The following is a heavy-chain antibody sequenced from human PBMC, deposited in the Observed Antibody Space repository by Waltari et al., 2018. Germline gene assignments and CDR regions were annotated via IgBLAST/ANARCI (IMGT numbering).Heavy chain of an antibody. CDR1: GFTFSSYW. V-gene: IGHV3-23*04. D-gene: IGHD6-19*01. Sequence: EVQLVESGGGLVQPGGSLRLSCAASGFTFSSYWMHWVRQAPGKGLVWVSAISGSGGSTYYADSVKGRFTISRDNSKNTLYLQMNSLRAEDTAVYYCARFRLSRIAVAGYYFDYWGQGTLVTVSS. CDR2: ISGSGGST. CDR3: ARFRLSRIAVAGYYFDY. J-gene: IGHJ4*02.